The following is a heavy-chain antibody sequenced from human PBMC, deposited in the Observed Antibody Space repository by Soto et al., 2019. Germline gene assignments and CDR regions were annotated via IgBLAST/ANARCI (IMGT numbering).Heavy chain of an antibody. J-gene: IGHJ6*02. CDR3: ARDQYGSGRRYYYGIDV. V-gene: IGHV3-11*01. CDR2: ISSSGSTI. Sequence: QVQLVESGGGLVKPGGSLRLSCAASGFTFSDYYMSWIRQAPGKGLEWISYISSSGSTIYYADSVKGRFAISRDNAKNSLDLQTNSLRAEDTAVYYCARDQYGSGRRYYYGIDVWGQGTTVTVSS. D-gene: IGHD3-10*01. CDR1: GFTFSDYY.